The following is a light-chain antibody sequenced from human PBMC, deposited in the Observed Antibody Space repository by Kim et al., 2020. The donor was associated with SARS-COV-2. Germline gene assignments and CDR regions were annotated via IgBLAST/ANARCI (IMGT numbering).Light chain of an antibody. Sequence: PGARATPACTASQSVSSYLAWYQQKPGQAPRLLIYDASNRATGIPARFSGSGSGTDFTLTVSSLEPEDFAVYYCQQRGSWPLTFGGGTKVDIK. V-gene: IGKV3-11*01. CDR1: QSVSSY. J-gene: IGKJ4*01. CDR3: QQRGSWPLT. CDR2: DAS.